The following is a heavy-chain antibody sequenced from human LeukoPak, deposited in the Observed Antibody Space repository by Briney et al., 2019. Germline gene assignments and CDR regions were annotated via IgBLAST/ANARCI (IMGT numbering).Heavy chain of an antibody. CDR2: IWNDGSNK. Sequence: GGSLRLSCAASGFTFSIYGMHWVRQAPGKGLEWVAVIWNDGSNKYYSDSVEGRFTISRDNSKNTLYLQMNSLRAEDTAVYYCARDRDCSGGSCYDYMDVWGKGTTVTVSS. V-gene: IGHV3-30*19. J-gene: IGHJ6*03. CDR1: GFTFSIYG. CDR3: ARDRDCSGGSCYDYMDV. D-gene: IGHD2-15*01.